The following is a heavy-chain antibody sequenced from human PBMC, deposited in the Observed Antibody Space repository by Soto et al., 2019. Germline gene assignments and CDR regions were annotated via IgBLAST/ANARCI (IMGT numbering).Heavy chain of an antibody. V-gene: IGHV4-34*01. Sequence: PSETLSLTCAVYGGSYSGYYRSWLRQPPGKGREWIGEINHSGSTNYNPSLKSRVTISVDTSKNQFSLKLSPVTAADTAVYYCARGRRGLPYYDFWSGYYSSKAFDIWGKGTMV. D-gene: IGHD3-3*01. CDR3: ARGRRGLPYYDFWSGYYSSKAFDI. J-gene: IGHJ3*02. CDR1: GGSYSGYY. CDR2: INHSGST.